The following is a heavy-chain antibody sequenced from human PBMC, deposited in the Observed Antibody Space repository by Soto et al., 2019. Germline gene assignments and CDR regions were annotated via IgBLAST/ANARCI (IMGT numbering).Heavy chain of an antibody. Sequence: ASVKVSCKASGYTLTELSMYWVRQAPGKGLDWMGGFDPEDGETNYAQKFQGRVTMTEDTSKDTAYMELSSLRSEDTAVYYCATVPLAAAGPFFDYWGQGTLVTVSS. D-gene: IGHD6-13*01. CDR1: GYTLTELS. V-gene: IGHV1-24*01. CDR2: FDPEDGET. CDR3: ATVPLAAAGPFFDY. J-gene: IGHJ4*02.